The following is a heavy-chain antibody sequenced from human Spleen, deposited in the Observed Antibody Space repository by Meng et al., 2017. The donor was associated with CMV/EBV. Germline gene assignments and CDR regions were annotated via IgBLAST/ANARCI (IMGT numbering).Heavy chain of an antibody. CDR3: AREYSSSSGDYYYYGMDV. V-gene: IGHV3-74*01. CDR2: INPLGTNK. D-gene: IGHD6-6*01. CDR1: GFTFSNYW. J-gene: IGHJ6*02. Sequence: GESLKISCAASGFTFSNYWMHWVRQAPGKGLVWVSRINPLGTNKDHADSVKGRFFISRDNAENTLYLQMNSLRAEDTAVYYCAREYSSSSGDYYYYGMDVWGQGTTVTVSS.